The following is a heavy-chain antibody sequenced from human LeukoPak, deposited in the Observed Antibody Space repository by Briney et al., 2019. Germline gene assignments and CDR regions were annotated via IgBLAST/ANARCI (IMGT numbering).Heavy chain of an antibody. CDR3: ARSRTYGDYGRGLDY. J-gene: IGHJ4*02. Sequence: PGGSLRLSCAASGFMFSSYWMHWVRQPPGKGLVYIGCINKEGISTSYADSVKGRFTISRDNAENTLYLQMNSLGAEDTAVYFCARSRTYGDYGRGLDYWGQGTLVTVS. CDR1: GFMFSSYW. CDR2: INKEGIST. V-gene: IGHV3-74*01. D-gene: IGHD4-17*01.